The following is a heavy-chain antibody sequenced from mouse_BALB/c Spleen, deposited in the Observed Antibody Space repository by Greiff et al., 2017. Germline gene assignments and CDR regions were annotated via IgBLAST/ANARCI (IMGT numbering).Heavy chain of an antibody. CDR3: ARDLQFLGYFDV. J-gene: IGHJ1*01. Sequence: DVMLVESGGGLVKPGGSLKLSCAASGFTFSDYYMYWVRQTPEKRLEWVATISDGGSYTYYPDSVKGRFTISRDNAKNNLYLQMSSLKSEDTAMYYCARDLQFLGYFDVWGAGTTVTVSS. V-gene: IGHV5-4*02. CDR2: ISDGGSYT. CDR1: GFTFSDYY.